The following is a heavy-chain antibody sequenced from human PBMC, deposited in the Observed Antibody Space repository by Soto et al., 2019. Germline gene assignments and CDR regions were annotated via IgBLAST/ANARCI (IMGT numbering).Heavy chain of an antibody. CDR1: GFNFSSYA. Sequence: PGGSLRLSCAASGFNFSSYAMHWVRQAPGKGLEWVAFIDLTGTMTDYRESVKGRFTLSKDKSMKTVYLQMNNLRVEDAAIYYCTKDRVPDGIYSFDYWGQGALVTVSS. D-gene: IGHD2-21*01. J-gene: IGHJ4*02. CDR2: IDLTGTMT. CDR3: TKDRVPDGIYSFDY. V-gene: IGHV3-NL1*01.